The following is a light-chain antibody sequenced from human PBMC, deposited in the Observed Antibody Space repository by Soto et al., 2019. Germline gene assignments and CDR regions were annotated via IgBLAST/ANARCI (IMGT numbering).Light chain of an antibody. J-gene: IGKJ4*01. CDR2: GAS. V-gene: IGKV3-20*01. CDR3: QQYGRSSLT. CDR1: QSVSNN. Sequence: EIVLTQSPATLSVSPGERAALSCRASQSVSNNLAWYQQKPGQPPRLLIFGASTRATGIPDRFSGSGSGTDFTLTISRLEPEDFAVYYCQQYGRSSLTFGGGTKVDIK.